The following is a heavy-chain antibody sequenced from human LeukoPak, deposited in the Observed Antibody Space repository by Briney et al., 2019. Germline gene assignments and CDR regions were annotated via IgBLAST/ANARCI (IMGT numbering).Heavy chain of an antibody. Sequence: PSGTLSLTCAVSGGSISSGDYYWSWIRQPPGKGLEWIGYIYYSGSTYYNPSLKSRVTISVDTSKNQFSLKLSSVTAADSAVYYCATTNGMYSKLDYWGQGTLVTVSS. CDR1: GGSISSGDYY. J-gene: IGHJ4*02. CDR3: ATTNGMYSKLDY. CDR2: IYYSGST. D-gene: IGHD4-11*01. V-gene: IGHV4-30-4*01.